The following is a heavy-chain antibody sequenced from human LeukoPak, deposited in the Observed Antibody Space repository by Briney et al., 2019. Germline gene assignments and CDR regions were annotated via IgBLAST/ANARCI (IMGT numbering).Heavy chain of an antibody. J-gene: IGHJ4*02. CDR3: TRRTSQGDYSNFDY. CDR1: GFTFSGSA. D-gene: IGHD4-17*01. V-gene: IGHV3-73*01. CDR2: IRSKANSYAT. Sequence: GGSLRLSCAASGFTFSGSAMHWVRQASGKGLEWVGRIRSKANSYATAYAASVKGRFTISRDDSKNTAYLQMNSLKTEDTAVYYCTRRTSQGDYSNFDYWGQGTLVTVSS.